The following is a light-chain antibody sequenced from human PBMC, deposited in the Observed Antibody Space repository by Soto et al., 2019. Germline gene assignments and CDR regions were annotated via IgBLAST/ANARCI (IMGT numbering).Light chain of an antibody. V-gene: IGLV2-14*01. CDR1: SSDVGGYNY. Sequence: QSALAQPASVSGSPGQSITISGTGTSSDVGGYNYVSWYQQSPGKAPKILIYEVTTRPSGVSDRFSGSKSGNTASLTISGLQAEDDADYYCSSFTSRFTFNYVFGTGTKVTVL. CDR3: SSFTSRFTFNYV. CDR2: EVT. J-gene: IGLJ1*01.